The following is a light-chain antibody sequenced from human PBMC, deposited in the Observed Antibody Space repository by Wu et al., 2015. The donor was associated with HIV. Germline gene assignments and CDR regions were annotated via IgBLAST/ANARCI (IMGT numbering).Light chain of an antibody. Sequence: DIQMTQSPSSLSASVGDRVTITCRASQSMNNFLNWYQQKPGKAPKLLIYSASSLQSGVPSRFSGSGSGTDFTLTISSLQLEDFATYYCQQSYSIPLTFGGGTKVEIK. J-gene: IGKJ4*01. V-gene: IGKV1-39*01. CDR3: QQSYSIPLT. CDR1: QSMNNF. CDR2: SAS.